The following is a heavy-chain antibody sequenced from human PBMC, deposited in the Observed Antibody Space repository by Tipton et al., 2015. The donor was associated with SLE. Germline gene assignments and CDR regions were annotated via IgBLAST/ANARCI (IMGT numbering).Heavy chain of an antibody. CDR2: IYHSGST. J-gene: IGHJ3*02. CDR1: GGSISPYY. Sequence: TLSLTCTVSGGSISPYYWGWIRQPPGKGLEWIGSIYHSGSTYYNPSLKSRVTISVDTSKNQFSLKLSSVTAADTAVYYCARVKNYDFWSGWAAFDIWGQGTMVTVSS. CDR3: ARVKNYDFWSGWAAFDI. D-gene: IGHD3-3*01. V-gene: IGHV4-38-2*02.